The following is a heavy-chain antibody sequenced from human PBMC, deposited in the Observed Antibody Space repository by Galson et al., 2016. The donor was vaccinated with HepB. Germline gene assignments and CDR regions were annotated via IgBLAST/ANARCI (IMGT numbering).Heavy chain of an antibody. Sequence: SLRLSCAASGFTFSSYSMTWVGQAPGKGLEWVSYISSSSSSTIYYADSVKGRFTTSRDNANNAMYLQMSSLRVEDTALYYCAWDDAGSYSAPHFDKWGQGTLVTVSS. CDR3: AWDDAGSYSAPHFDK. CDR1: GFTFSSYS. V-gene: IGHV3-48*04. D-gene: IGHD3-10*01. CDR2: ISSSSSSTI. J-gene: IGHJ4*02.